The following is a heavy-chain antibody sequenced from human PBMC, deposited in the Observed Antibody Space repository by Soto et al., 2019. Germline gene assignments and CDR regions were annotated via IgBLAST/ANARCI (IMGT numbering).Heavy chain of an antibody. D-gene: IGHD1-26*01. CDR1: GFSFRSYW. CDR2: INSDGTNT. Sequence: GGSLRLSCAASGFSFRSYWMHWVRQVPGKGLLWVARINSDGTNTFYAESVKGRFTISKDNAKNTLYLQMNSLRVEDAAVYYCAREQVGVVLGALLDYWGQGTLVTVSS. V-gene: IGHV3-74*01. J-gene: IGHJ4*02. CDR3: AREQVGVVLGALLDY.